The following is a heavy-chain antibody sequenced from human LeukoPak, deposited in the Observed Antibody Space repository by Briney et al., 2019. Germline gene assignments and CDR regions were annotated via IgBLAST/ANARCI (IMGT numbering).Heavy chain of an antibody. D-gene: IGHD2-15*01. V-gene: IGHV4-34*01. CDR3: ARLWSTYCSGGSCPHQPNY. Sequence: SETLSLTCAVYGGSFSGYYWSWIRQPPGKGLEWIGEINHSGSTNYNPSLKSRVTISVDTSKNQFSLKLSSVTAADTAVYYCARLWSTYCSGGSCPHQPNYWGQGTLATVSS. J-gene: IGHJ4*02. CDR1: GGSFSGYY. CDR2: INHSGST.